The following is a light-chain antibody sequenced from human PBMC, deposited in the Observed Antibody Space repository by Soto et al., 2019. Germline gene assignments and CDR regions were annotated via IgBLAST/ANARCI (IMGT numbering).Light chain of an antibody. Sequence: ATQRTQSPSSLSVPLGAMFTLTCRASRDIGSNLSWYQQKPGKAPTLLIYAASNLQSGVPSRFRGSRSGTEFTLTVSSLQPEDFATYYCLQDHDDSWTFGQGTKVDIK. V-gene: IGKV1-6*01. J-gene: IGKJ1*01. CDR1: RDIGSN. CDR3: LQDHDDSWT. CDR2: AAS.